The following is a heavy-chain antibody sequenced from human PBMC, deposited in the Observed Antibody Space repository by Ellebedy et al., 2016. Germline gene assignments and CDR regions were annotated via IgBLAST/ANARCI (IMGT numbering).Heavy chain of an antibody. CDR1: GFTFSNYD. CDR3: ARDRYYYDSSGYPHWYFDL. J-gene: IGHJ2*01. D-gene: IGHD3-22*01. CDR2: IGTAGDT. Sequence: GESLKISCAASGFTFSNYDMHWVRQATGKGLEWVSGIGTAGDTYYPGSVKGRCTISRENAKNSVYLQMNSLRAGDTAVYYCARDRYYYDSSGYPHWYFDLWGRGTLVTVSS. V-gene: IGHV3-13*01.